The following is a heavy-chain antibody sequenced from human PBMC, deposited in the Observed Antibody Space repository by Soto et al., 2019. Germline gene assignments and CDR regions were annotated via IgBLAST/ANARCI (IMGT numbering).Heavy chain of an antibody. D-gene: IGHD1-1*01. Sequence: EVQLVESGGGLVQPGGSLRLSCAASGFTFSSYDMHWVRQATGKGLEWVSAIGTAGDTYYPGSVKGRFTISRENAKNSLYLQMNSLRAGDTAVYYCAREGYGIGFDYWGQGTLVTVSS. CDR2: IGTAGDT. CDR3: AREGYGIGFDY. CDR1: GFTFSSYD. V-gene: IGHV3-13*01. J-gene: IGHJ4*02.